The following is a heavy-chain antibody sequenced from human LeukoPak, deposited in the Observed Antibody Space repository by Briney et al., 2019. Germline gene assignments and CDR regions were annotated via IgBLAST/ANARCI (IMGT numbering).Heavy chain of an antibody. V-gene: IGHV3-23*01. Sequence: GGSLRLSCTASGFAFSVYAMSWLRQPPGKGLEWVSTINANSGTTSYAASVRGRFPISRDNSKNTLYLQLNTLRADDTATYYCAKPISGGLAVTADWFHPWGQGTLVVVSS. D-gene: IGHD6-19*01. CDR2: INANSGTT. CDR1: GFAFSVYA. J-gene: IGHJ5*01. CDR3: AKPISGGLAVTADWFHP.